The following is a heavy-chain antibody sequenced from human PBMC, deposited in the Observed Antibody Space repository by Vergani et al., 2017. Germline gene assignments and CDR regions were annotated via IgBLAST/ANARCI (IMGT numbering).Heavy chain of an antibody. V-gene: IGHV3-15*01. CDR3: TTGGSVLRFLEWSWYFDL. CDR1: GFTFSNAW. Sequence: EVQLVESGGGLVKPGGSLRLSCAASGFTFSNAWMSWVRQAPGKGLEWVGRIKSKTDGGTTDYAAPVKGRFTISRDDSKNTLYLQMNSLKTEDTAVYYCTTGGSVLRFLEWSWYFDLWGRGTLVTVSS. D-gene: IGHD3-3*01. CDR2: IKSKTDGGTT. J-gene: IGHJ2*01.